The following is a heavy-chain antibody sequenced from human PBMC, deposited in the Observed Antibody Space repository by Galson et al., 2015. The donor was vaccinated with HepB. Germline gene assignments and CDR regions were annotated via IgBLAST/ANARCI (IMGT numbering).Heavy chain of an antibody. D-gene: IGHD3-22*01. V-gene: IGHV5-51*01. CDR1: GYSFTSYW. Sequence: QSGAEVKKPGESLKISCKGSGYSFTSYWIGWVRQMPGKGLEWMGIIYPGDSDTRYSPSYQGQVTISADKSISTAYLQWSSLKASDTAMYYCARNYYDSSGYYLGLDYWGQGTLVTVSS. J-gene: IGHJ4*02. CDR2: IYPGDSDT. CDR3: ARNYYDSSGYYLGLDY.